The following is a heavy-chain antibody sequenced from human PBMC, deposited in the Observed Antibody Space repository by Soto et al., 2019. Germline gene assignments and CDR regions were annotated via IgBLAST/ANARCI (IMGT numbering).Heavy chain of an antibody. CDR3: ARLPGVRGVFDGFNV. CDR2: IYPGDSDT. CDR1: GYIFIDYW. D-gene: IGHD3-10*01. J-gene: IGHJ3*01. Sequence: GESLKISCKASGYIFIDYWIGWVRQMPGKGLDWMGVIYPGDSDTRYSPSFHGQVTISADKSISTAYLQWSSLKASDTAMYFCARLPGVRGVFDGFNVWGQGTMVTVSS. V-gene: IGHV5-51*01.